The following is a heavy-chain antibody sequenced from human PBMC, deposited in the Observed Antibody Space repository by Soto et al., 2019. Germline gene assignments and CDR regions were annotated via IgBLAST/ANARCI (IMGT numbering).Heavy chain of an antibody. Sequence: EVQLLESGGGLVQPGGSLRLSCAASGFTFSAYAMAWVRQTPGKGLEWVSSISGRSDYTFYADSVKGRFTISRDNSKNTLSLEMSSLRVEDTAVYYCTSPKVTSSWSSDYWGQGTLVTVSS. CDR1: GFTFSAYA. J-gene: IGHJ4*02. V-gene: IGHV3-23*01. CDR3: TSPKVTSSWSSDY. D-gene: IGHD6-13*01. CDR2: ISGRSDYT.